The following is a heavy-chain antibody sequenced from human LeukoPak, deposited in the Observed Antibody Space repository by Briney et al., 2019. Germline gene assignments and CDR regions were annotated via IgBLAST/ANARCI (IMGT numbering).Heavy chain of an antibody. D-gene: IGHD2-15*01. CDR3: ARAKYCGGGNCYSRRNDACDI. Sequence: GGSLRLSCAASGDTFSSYAISWVRQAPGKGLEWVSTISGSGGSTYYADSVKGRFTISRDNSKNTLYLQMNSLRAEDTAVYYCARAKYCGGGNCYSRRNDACDIWGQGTMVTVSS. J-gene: IGHJ3*02. CDR1: GDTFSSYA. V-gene: IGHV3-23*01. CDR2: ISGSGGST.